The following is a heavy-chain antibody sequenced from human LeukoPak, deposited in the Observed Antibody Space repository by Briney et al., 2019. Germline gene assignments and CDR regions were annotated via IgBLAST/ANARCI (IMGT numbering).Heavy chain of an antibody. Sequence: ASAKVSCKASGGTFSSYAISWVRQAPGQGLEWMGGIIPIFGTANYAQKFQGRVTITADESTSTAYMELSSLRSEDTAVYYCARGELELHPYYFDYWGQGTLVTVSS. CDR1: GGTFSSYA. J-gene: IGHJ4*02. V-gene: IGHV1-69*13. D-gene: IGHD1-7*01. CDR2: IIPIFGTA. CDR3: ARGELELHPYYFDY.